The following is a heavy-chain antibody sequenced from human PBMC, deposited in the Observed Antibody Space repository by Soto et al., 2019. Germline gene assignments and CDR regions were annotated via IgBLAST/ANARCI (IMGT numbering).Heavy chain of an antibody. CDR3: AKDGPLGPFDY. CDR1: GFTFSSYG. Sequence: GGSLRLSCAASGFTFSSYGMHWVRQAPGKGLEWVAVISYDGSNKYYADSVKGRFTISRDNSKNTLYLQMNSLRAEDTAVYYCAKDGPLGPFDYWGQGTLVTVSS. V-gene: IGHV3-30*18. J-gene: IGHJ4*02. CDR2: ISYDGSNK.